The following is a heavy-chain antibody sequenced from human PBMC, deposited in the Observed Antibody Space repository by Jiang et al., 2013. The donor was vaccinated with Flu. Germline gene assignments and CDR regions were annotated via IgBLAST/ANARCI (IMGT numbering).Heavy chain of an antibody. CDR1: GYSFTSYW. CDR3: ARQSPYDILTGYYYYYFDY. V-gene: IGHV5-10-1*03. J-gene: IGHJ4*02. Sequence: SGAEVKKPGESLRISCKGSGYSFTSYWISWVRQMPGKGLEWMGRIDPSDSYTNYSPSFQGHVTISADKSISTAYLQWSSLKASDTAMYYCARQSPYDILTGYYYYYFDYWGQGTLVTVSS. CDR2: IDPSDSYT. D-gene: IGHD3-9*01.